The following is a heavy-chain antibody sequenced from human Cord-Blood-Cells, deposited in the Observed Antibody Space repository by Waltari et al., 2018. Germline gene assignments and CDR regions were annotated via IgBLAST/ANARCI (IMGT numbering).Heavy chain of an antibody. J-gene: IGHJ3*02. V-gene: IGHV1-24*01. D-gene: IGHD1-26*01. CDR3: ATDLYSGSYYAFDI. CDR1: GYTLTELS. Sequence: QVQLVQSGAEVKKPGASEKVSCKVSGYTLTELSMHWVRQAPGKRLEWMGGFDPEDGETIYAQKFQGRVTMTEDTSTDTAYMELGSLRSEDTAVYYCATDLYSGSYYAFDIWRQGTMVTVSS. CDR2: FDPEDGET.